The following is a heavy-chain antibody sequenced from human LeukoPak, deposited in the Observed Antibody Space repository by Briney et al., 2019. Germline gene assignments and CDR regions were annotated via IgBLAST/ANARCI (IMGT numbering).Heavy chain of an antibody. D-gene: IGHD6-19*01. CDR2: ISAYNGNT. V-gene: IGHV1-18*01. CDR3: VIDSSGWYRPNY. CDR1: GYTFTSYG. J-gene: IGHJ4*02. Sequence: ASVKVSCKASGYTFTSYGISWVRQAPGQGLEWMGWISAYNGNTNYAQKLQGRVTMTTDTSTSTAYMELRSLRSDDTAVYYCVIDSSGWYRPNYWCQGTLVTVSS.